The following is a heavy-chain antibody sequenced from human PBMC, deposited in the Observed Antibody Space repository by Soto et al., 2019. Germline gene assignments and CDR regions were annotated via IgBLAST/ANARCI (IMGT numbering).Heavy chain of an antibody. V-gene: IGHV1-69*13. CDR2: IIPIFGTA. D-gene: IGHD3-10*01. CDR1: GGTFSSYA. CDR3: AREHYYGSGSYYG. Sequence: SVKVSCKASGGTFSSYAISWVRQAPGQGLEWMGGIIPIFGTANYAQKFQGRVTITADESTSTAYMELSSLRSEDTAVYYCAREHYYGSGSYYGWGQGTLVTVSS. J-gene: IGHJ4*02.